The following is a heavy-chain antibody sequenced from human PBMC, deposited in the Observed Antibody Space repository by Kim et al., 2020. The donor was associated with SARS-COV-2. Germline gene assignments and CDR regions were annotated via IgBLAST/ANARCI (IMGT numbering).Heavy chain of an antibody. CDR3: ARSHSGSYYSAFDY. Sequence: ADSVKGRVTISRDSSKNTLYLQMNSLRGEDTAVYYCARSHSGSYYSAFDYWGQGTLVTVSS. D-gene: IGHD1-26*01. V-gene: IGHV3-30*01. J-gene: IGHJ4*02.